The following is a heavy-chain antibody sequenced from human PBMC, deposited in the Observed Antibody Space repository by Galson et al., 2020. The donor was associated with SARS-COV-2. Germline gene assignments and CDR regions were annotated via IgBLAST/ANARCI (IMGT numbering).Heavy chain of an antibody. D-gene: IGHD4-17*01. V-gene: IGHV1-2*02. J-gene: IGHJ4*02. CDR3: ARDPTDYGDYGDY. CDR1: GYTFTGYY. Sequence: ASVKVSCKASGYTFTGYYMHWVRQAPGQGLEWMGWINPNSGGTNYAQKFQGRVTMTRDTSISTAYMELSRLRSDDTAVYYCARDPTDYGDYGDYWGQGTLVTVSS. CDR2: INPNSGGT.